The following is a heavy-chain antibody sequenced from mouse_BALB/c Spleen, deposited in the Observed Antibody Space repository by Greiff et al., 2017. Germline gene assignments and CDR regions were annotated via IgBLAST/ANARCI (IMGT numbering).Heavy chain of an antibody. V-gene: IGHV5-6-4*01. CDR3: TRDIEDGNYRYYFDY. D-gene: IGHD2-1*01. CDR2: ISSGGSYT. Sequence: DVMLVESGGGLVKPGGSLKLSCAASGFTFSSYTMSWVRQTPEKRLEWVATISSGGSYTYYPDSVKGRFTISRDNAKNTLYLQMSSLKSEDTAMYYCTRDIEDGNYRYYFDYWGQGTTLTVSS. CDR1: GFTFSSYT. J-gene: IGHJ2*01.